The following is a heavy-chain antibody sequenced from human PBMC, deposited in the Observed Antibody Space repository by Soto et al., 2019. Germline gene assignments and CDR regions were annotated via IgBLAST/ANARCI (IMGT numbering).Heavy chain of an antibody. J-gene: IGHJ4*02. Sequence: GGSLRLSCAASGFTFSNAWMSWVRQAPGKGLEWVGRIKSKTDGGTTDYAAPVKGRFTISRDDSKNTLYLQMNSLKTEDTAVYYCTTDPIVVVPADPAFDYWGQGTLVTVSS. D-gene: IGHD2-2*01. CDR2: IKSKTDGGTT. CDR1: GFTFSNAW. V-gene: IGHV3-15*01. CDR3: TTDPIVVVPADPAFDY.